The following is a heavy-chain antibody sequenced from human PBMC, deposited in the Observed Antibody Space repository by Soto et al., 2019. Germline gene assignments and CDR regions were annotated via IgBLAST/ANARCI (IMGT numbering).Heavy chain of an antibody. V-gene: IGHV3-30*18. CDR2: ISGDGSDH. CDR1: GFTFSGFG. J-gene: IGHJ4*02. CDR3: AKGTAVARQHFAN. D-gene: IGHD6-19*01. Sequence: QVQLVESGGGVVQPERSLRLSCATSGFTFSGFGMHWVRQAPGKGLEWVAAISGDGSDHYYLGSVQGRFTISRDNTKNDLYLQMNSLRTEDTAVYYCAKGTAVARQHFANWGQGTLVTVSS.